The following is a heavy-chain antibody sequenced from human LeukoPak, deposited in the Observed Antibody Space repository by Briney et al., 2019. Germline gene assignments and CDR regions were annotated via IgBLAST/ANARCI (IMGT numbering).Heavy chain of an antibody. J-gene: IGHJ4*02. V-gene: IGHV4-31*03. CDR1: GGSISSGGYY. Sequence: SQTLSLTCTVSGGSISSGGYYWSWIRQHPGKGLEWIGYIYYSGSTNYNPSLKSRVTISVDTSKNQFSLKLSSVTAADTAVYYCARHDTSSSWSNFDYWGQGTLVTVSS. CDR2: IYYSGST. D-gene: IGHD6-13*01. CDR3: ARHDTSSSWSNFDY.